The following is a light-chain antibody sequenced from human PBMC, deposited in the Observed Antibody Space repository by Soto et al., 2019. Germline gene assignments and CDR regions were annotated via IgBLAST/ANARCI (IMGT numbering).Light chain of an antibody. CDR3: QQYNNWPALT. V-gene: IGKV3-15*01. CDR1: QSVRSN. J-gene: IGKJ4*01. Sequence: EIVMTQSPATLSVSPGERATLSCRASQSVRSNLAWYQQKPGQAPRLLIYGASTRATGIPARFSGSGSGTEFSLIISSLQSEDIAVYYCQQYNNWPALTFGGGNKVEIK. CDR2: GAS.